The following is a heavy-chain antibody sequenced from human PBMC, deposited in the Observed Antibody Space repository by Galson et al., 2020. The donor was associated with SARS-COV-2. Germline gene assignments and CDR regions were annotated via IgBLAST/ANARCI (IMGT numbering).Heavy chain of an antibody. Sequence: GGSLRLSCAASGFSFSGSAIHWARQASGKGLEWLGRIRNKGNNYATAYAASVKGRFTISRDDSNNTAYLQMNSLKTDDTAVYYCARRAAVPGTGHNFYNYMDVWGTGTTVTVSS. CDR1: GFSFSGSA. D-gene: IGHD6-19*01. CDR3: ARRAAVPGTGHNFYNYMDV. CDR2: IRNKGNNYAT. J-gene: IGHJ6*03. V-gene: IGHV3-73*01.